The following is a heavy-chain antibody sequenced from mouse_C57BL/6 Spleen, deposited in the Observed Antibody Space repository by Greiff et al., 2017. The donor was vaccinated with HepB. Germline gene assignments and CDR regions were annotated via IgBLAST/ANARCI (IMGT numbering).Heavy chain of an antibody. CDR1: GYTFTSYW. CDR2: IYPGSGST. J-gene: IGHJ1*03. V-gene: IGHV1-55*01. D-gene: IGHD2-1*01. Sequence: QVQLQQSGAELVKPGASVKMSCKASGYTFTSYWITWVKQRPGQGLEWIGDIYPGSGSTNYNEKFKSKATLTVDTSSSTAYMQLSSLTSEDSAVYYCARAGGNCGYFGVWGTGTTVTVSS. CDR3: ARAGGNCGYFGV.